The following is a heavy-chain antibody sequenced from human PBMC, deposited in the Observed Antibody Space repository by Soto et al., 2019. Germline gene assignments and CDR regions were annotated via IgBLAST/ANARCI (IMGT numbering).Heavy chain of an antibody. Sequence: GGSLRLSCAASGFTFSSYGMHWVRQAPGKGLEWVAVIWYDGSNKYYADSVKGRFTISRDNSKNTLYLQMNSLRAEDTAVYYCARDSGYGSGWFDPWGQGTLVTVSS. V-gene: IGHV3-33*01. CDR3: ARDSGYGSGWFDP. CDR1: GFTFSSYG. J-gene: IGHJ5*02. D-gene: IGHD3-10*01. CDR2: IWYDGSNK.